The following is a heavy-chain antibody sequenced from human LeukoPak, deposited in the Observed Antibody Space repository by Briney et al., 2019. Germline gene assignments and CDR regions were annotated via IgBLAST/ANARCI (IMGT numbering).Heavy chain of an antibody. CDR1: GGSISSYY. V-gene: IGHV4-59*01. CDR3: ARVVVPAAIDY. J-gene: IGHJ4*02. D-gene: IGHD2-2*02. CDR2: IYYSGST. Sequence: PSETLSLTCTVSGGSISSYYWSWIRQPPGKGLEWIGYIYYSGSTNYNPSLKSRVTISVDTSKNQFSLKPSSVTAADTAVYYCARVVVPAAIDYRGQGTLVTVSS.